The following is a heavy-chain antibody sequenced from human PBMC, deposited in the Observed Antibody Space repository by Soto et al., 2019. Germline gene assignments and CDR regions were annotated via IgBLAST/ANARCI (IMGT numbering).Heavy chain of an antibody. Sequence: PGESLKISCKGSGYSFTSYWIGWVRQMPGKGLEWMGIIYPGDSDTRYSPSFQGQVTISADKSISTAYLQWSSLKASDTAMYYCARHGLKIAVAGNLSHGQYYYYYGMYVWGQGTTVTVSS. D-gene: IGHD6-19*01. CDR2: IYPGDSDT. CDR1: GYSFTSYW. J-gene: IGHJ6*02. CDR3: ARHGLKIAVAGNLSHGQYYYYYGMYV. V-gene: IGHV5-51*01.